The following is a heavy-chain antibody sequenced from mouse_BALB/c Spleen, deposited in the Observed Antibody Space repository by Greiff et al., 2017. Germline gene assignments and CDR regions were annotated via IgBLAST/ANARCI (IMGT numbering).Heavy chain of an antibody. V-gene: IGHV1-54*01. CDR2: INPGSGGT. Sequence: QVHVKQSGAELVRPGTSVKVSCKASGYAFTNYLIEWVKQRPGQGLEWIGVINPGSGGTNYNEKFKGKATLTADKSSSTAYMQLSSLTSDDSAVYFCARWCDYEGLGAMDYWGQGTSVTVSS. J-gene: IGHJ4*01. CDR3: ARWCDYEGLGAMDY. CDR1: GYAFTNYL. D-gene: IGHD2-4*01.